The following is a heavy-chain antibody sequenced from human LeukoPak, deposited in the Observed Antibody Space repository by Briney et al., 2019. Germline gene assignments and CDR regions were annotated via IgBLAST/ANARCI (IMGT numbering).Heavy chain of an antibody. CDR3: ARGANGVSSNSRGWFDP. J-gene: IGHJ5*02. V-gene: IGHV3-21*01. D-gene: IGHD2-8*01. CDR2: ISTSSSYI. Sequence: GGSLRLSCAGSGFTFSSYSMNWVRQAPGKGLEWVSSISTSSSYIYYADSVKGRFTISRDNAKNSLYLQMNSLRAEDTAVYSCARGANGVSSNSRGWFDPWGQGTLVTVSS. CDR1: GFTFSSYS.